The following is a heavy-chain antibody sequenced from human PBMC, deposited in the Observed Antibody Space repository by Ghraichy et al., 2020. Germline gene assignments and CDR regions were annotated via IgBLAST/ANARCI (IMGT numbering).Heavy chain of an antibody. D-gene: IGHD3-3*01. V-gene: IGHV4-34*01. Sequence: SETLSLTCAVYGGSFSGYYWSWIRQPPGKGLEWIGEINHSGSTNYNPSLKSRVTISVDTSKNQFSLKLSSVTAADTAVYYCARPHITIFGVNGMDVWGQGTTVTVSS. CDR3: ARPHITIFGVNGMDV. CDR2: INHSGST. CDR1: GGSFSGYY. J-gene: IGHJ6*02.